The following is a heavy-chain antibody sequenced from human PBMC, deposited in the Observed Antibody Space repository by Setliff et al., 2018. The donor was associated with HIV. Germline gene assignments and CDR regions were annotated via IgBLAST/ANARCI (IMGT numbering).Heavy chain of an antibody. J-gene: IGHJ4*02. D-gene: IGHD3-22*01. CDR3: AKDGEYYDSSGFSY. V-gene: IGHV3-66*01. CDR2: LYTGGRT. Sequence: PGGSLRLSCAASGFIVSENYMSWLRQAPGKGLEWVSVLYTGGRTHYGDSVKGRFTISRDNSKDTMFLQMNSVRAEDTAVYYCAKDGEYYDSSGFSYWGQGTLVTVSS. CDR1: GFIVSENY.